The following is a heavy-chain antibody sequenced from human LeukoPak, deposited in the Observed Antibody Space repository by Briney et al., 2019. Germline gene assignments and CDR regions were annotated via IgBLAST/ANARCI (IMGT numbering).Heavy chain of an antibody. CDR1: GFPLSSYA. J-gene: IGHJ4*02. CDR3: AKDPFSAGGDFDY. Sequence: PGGSLRLSCAASGFPLSSYAMSWVRQAPGKGLEWVSAISGSGGSTYYADSVKGRFTISRDNSKNTLYLQMNSLRAEDTAVYYCAKDPFSAGGDFDYWGQGTLVTVSS. V-gene: IGHV3-23*01. CDR2: ISGSGGST. D-gene: IGHD6-13*01.